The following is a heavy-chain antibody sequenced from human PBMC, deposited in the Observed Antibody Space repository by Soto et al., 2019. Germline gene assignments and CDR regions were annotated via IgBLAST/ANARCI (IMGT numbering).Heavy chain of an antibody. D-gene: IGHD3-10*02. J-gene: IGHJ4*02. CDR2: IDNTGSA. CDR3: AGAVSDFDVRRYRTSYFDQ. Sequence: TSETLSLTCTFSCASVSTGVYYWTWIRQHPGKGLEWIGYIDNTGSAYYNPSLTGRVDISVDTSKNQFSLNLQSLTAADTAFYYCAGAVSDFDVRRYRTSYFDQWGQGILVTVSS. V-gene: IGHV4-31*03. CDR1: CASVSTGVYY.